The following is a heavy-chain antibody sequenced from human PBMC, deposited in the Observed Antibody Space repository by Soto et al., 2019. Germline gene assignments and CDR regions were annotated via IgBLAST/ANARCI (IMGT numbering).Heavy chain of an antibody. J-gene: IGHJ3*02. CDR1: GGLSSGYY. Sequence: QVQLQQWGAGLLKPSETLSLTCAVYGGLSSGYYWSWIRQPPGKGLEWIGEINRSGSTIYNPSLQSRVTILVDTSKKQFSLKLSSVTAADTAVYFCAGRGITAGGRDGFDIWGQGTMVTVSS. CDR2: INRSGST. CDR3: AGRGITAGGRDGFDI. D-gene: IGHD6-13*01. V-gene: IGHV4-34*01.